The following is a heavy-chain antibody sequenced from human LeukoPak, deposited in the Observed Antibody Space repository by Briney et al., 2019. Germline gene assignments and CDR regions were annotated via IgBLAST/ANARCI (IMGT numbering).Heavy chain of an antibody. CDR2: INHSGST. Sequence: SETLSLTCAVYGGSFSGYYRSWIRQPPGKGLEWIGEINHSGSTNYNPSLKSRVTISVDTSKNQFSLKLSSVTAADTAVYYCARNGYAGAARRGTRDYWGQGTLVTVSS. CDR3: ARNGYAGAARRGTRDY. D-gene: IGHD6-6*01. CDR1: GGSFSGYY. V-gene: IGHV4-34*01. J-gene: IGHJ4*02.